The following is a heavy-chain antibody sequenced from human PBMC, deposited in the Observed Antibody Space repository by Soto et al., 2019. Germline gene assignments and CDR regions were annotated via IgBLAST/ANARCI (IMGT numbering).Heavy chain of an antibody. CDR1: GYTFTSYG. V-gene: IGHV1-18*01. Sequence: QVQLVQSGAEVKKPGASVKVSCKASGYTFTSYGISWVRQAPGQGLEWMGWSSAYNGNTKYAQKLRGRVTRTTDPSTSTAYRELRSLGSDATAVYYCARGEVLGDYWGQGTLVTVSS. J-gene: IGHJ4*02. D-gene: IGHD3-10*01. CDR2: SSAYNGNT. CDR3: ARGEVLGDY.